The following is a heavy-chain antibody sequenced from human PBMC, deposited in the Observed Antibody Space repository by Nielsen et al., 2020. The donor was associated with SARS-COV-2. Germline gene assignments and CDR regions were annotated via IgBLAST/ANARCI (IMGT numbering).Heavy chain of an antibody. CDR3: ARQLIYDILTGYPFSWFDP. CDR2: INHSGST. J-gene: IGHJ5*02. CDR1: GGSISSSNW. V-gene: IGHV4-4*02. Sequence: SETLSLTCAVSGGSISSSNWWSWICQPPGKGLEWIGEINHSGSTNYNPSLKSRVTISVDTSKNQFSLKLSSVTAADTAVYYCARQLIYDILTGYPFSWFDPWGQGTLVTVSS. D-gene: IGHD3-9*01.